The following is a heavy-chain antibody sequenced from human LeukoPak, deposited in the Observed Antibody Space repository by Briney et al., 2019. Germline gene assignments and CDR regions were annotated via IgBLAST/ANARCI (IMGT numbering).Heavy chain of an antibody. CDR2: ISGSGGST. J-gene: IGHJ4*02. D-gene: IGHD4-17*01. CDR1: GFTFSSYA. Sequence: SGGSLRLSCAASGFTFSSYAMSWVSQAPGKGLEWVSAISGSGGSTYYADSVKGRFTTSRDNSKNTLYLQMNSMRAEDTAVYYCAKVLGLRSFDYWGQGTLVTVSS. CDR3: AKVLGLRSFDY. V-gene: IGHV3-23*01.